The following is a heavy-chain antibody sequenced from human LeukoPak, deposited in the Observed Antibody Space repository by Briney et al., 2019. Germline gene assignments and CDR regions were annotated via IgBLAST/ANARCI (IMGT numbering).Heavy chain of an antibody. CDR2: SGSGGST. D-gene: IGHD3-3*01. CDR3: AKDFWSGYYPDY. V-gene: IGHV3-23*01. Sequence: GGSLSLSCAGSGFIFSSYAMSWVRQAPGKGLEWVSGSGSGGSTHYADSVKGRFTISRDNSKNTLYLQMNSLRAEDTAKYYCAKDFWSGYYPDYWGQGTLVTVSS. CDR1: GFIFSSYA. J-gene: IGHJ4*02.